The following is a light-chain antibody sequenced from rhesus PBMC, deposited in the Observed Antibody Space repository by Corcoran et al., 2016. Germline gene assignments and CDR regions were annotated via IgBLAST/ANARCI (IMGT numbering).Light chain of an antibody. CDR1: QSISSW. Sequence: DIQMTQSPSSLSASVGDTVTITCRASQSISSWLAWYQQKPGKAPNLLIYKASTLQSGVPSRFSGSGSGTDFTLTISSLQSEDVATYYCQQYSSSPWTFGQGTKVEIK. J-gene: IGKJ1*01. V-gene: IGKV1-22*01. CDR3: QQYSSSPWT. CDR2: KAS.